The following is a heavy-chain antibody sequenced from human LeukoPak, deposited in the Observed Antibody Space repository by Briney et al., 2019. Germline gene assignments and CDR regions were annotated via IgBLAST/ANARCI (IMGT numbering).Heavy chain of an antibody. Sequence: ASVKVSCKASGYTFTRYDINWVRQATGQGLEWMGWMNPNSGNTGYAQKFQGRVTMTRNTSISTAYMELSSLRSEDTAVYYCARGLSGSYRGMNWFDPWGQGTLVTVSS. D-gene: IGHD1-26*01. V-gene: IGHV1-8*01. J-gene: IGHJ5*02. CDR3: ARGLSGSYRGMNWFDP. CDR2: MNPNSGNT. CDR1: GYTFTRYD.